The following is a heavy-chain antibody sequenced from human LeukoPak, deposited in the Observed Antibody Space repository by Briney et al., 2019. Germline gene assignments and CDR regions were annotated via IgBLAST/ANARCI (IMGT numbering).Heavy chain of an antibody. D-gene: IGHD2-2*02. J-gene: IGHJ4*02. CDR1: GFTFSYYA. CDR3: AKTDCTSSSCYTIDS. Sequence: GGSLRLSCAASGFTFSYYAMSWVRQAPGRGLEWVSVISDSGGDTSYADSGKGRFTISRDNSKNTVHLQMNSLRVEDTAVYYCAKTDCTSSSCYTIDSWGQGPLVTVSS. CDR2: ISDSGGDT. V-gene: IGHV3-23*01.